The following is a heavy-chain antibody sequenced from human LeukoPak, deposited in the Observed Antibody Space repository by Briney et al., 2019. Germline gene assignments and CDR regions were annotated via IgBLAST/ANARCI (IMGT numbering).Heavy chain of an antibody. CDR2: IIPILGIA. V-gene: IGHV1-69*04. D-gene: IGHD6-19*01. Sequence: SVKVSCKASGGTFSSYAISWVRQAPGQGLEWMGRIIPILGIANYAQKFQGRVTITADKSTSTAYMELSSLRSEDTAVYYCARDLPSPTIAVAGLHYNGMDVWGQGTTVTVSS. CDR1: GGTFSSYA. J-gene: IGHJ6*02. CDR3: ARDLPSPTIAVAGLHYNGMDV.